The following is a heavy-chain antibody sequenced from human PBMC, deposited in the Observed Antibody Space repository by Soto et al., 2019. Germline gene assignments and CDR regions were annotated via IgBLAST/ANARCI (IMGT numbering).Heavy chain of an antibody. Sequence: QLQLQESGPGLVKPSETLSLTCTVSGASISSSSYYWGWIRQPPGKGLEWIGSIYYTGSAFYNPSLKSRLTIVVDTSRNQFSLKLSSVTAADTAVYYCGRRCSGWRFDPWGQGTLVTVSS. CDR1: GASISSSSYY. CDR2: IYYTGSA. D-gene: IGHD6-19*01. V-gene: IGHV4-39*01. CDR3: GRRCSGWRFDP. J-gene: IGHJ5*01.